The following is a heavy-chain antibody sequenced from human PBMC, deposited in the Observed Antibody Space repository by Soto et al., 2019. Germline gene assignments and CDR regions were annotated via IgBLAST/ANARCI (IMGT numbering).Heavy chain of an antibody. CDR1: GGSFSGYY. Sequence: QVQLQQWGAGLLKPSETLSLTCAVYGGSFSGYYWSWIRQPPGKGLEWIGEINHSGSTNYNASLKSRVTISVDTSKNQFSLKLSSVTAADTAVYYCARGVDYGDYAGAFDIWGQGTMVTVSS. V-gene: IGHV4-34*01. D-gene: IGHD4-17*01. CDR2: INHSGST. CDR3: ARGVDYGDYAGAFDI. J-gene: IGHJ3*02.